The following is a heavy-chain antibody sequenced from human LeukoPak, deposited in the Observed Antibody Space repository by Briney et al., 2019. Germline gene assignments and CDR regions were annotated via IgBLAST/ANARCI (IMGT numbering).Heavy chain of an antibody. D-gene: IGHD4-17*01. CDR2: IYYSGST. CDR3: ARHGEIRRHDYGFDY. Sequence: SETLSLTCTVSGASIRSNNYYWGWIRQPPGKGLEWIGSIYYSGSTYYNPSLKSRVTISVDTSKNQFSLKLSSVTAADTAVYYCARHGEIRRHDYGFDYWGQGTLVTVSS. V-gene: IGHV4-39*01. CDR1: GASIRSNNYY. J-gene: IGHJ4*02.